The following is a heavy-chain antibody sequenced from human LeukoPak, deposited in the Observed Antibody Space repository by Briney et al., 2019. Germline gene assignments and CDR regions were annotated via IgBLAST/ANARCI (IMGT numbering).Heavy chain of an antibody. CDR1: GFTFSSFR. J-gene: IGHJ4*02. CDR2: IKQDGSDK. D-gene: IGHD4-23*01. CDR3: AKSSGYGGIDFDY. Sequence: GGSLRLSCAASGFTFSSFRMSRVRQAPGKGLEWVANIKQDGSDKYYVDSVKGRFTISKDNARDSLSLQMNSLRAEDTAVYYCAKSSGYGGIDFDYWGQGTLVTVSS. V-gene: IGHV3-7*02.